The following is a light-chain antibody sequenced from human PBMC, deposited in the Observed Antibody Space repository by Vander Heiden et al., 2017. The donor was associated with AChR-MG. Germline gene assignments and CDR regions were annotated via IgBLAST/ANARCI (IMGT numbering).Light chain of an antibody. CDR2: GAI. Sequence: EVVLTQSPGTLSLSPGEGATLSFRASQSVRSSYLAWYQQKLGQTPRLLIYGAISRAPGIPDRFSGSGYGTDFTLTISRREPEDFAVYYCQQYGDSPLVSFGGGTKVEVK. CDR3: QQYGDSPLVS. V-gene: IGKV3-20*01. J-gene: IGKJ4*01. CDR1: QSVRSSY.